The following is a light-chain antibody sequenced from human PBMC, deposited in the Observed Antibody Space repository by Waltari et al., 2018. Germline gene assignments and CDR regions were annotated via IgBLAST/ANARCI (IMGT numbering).Light chain of an antibody. J-gene: IGLJ3*02. CDR2: VNSDGTP. CDR3: QTGGHGTWV. Sequence: QLVLTQSPSASASLGASVKLTCTLSSGHSTNVIAWLQKRPEKGPRYLMKVNSDGTPNKGDGIPDRFSGSSSGAERYRTISSVPSEDEADYFCQTGGHGTWVFGGGTKLTVL. CDR1: SGHSTNV. V-gene: IGLV4-69*01.